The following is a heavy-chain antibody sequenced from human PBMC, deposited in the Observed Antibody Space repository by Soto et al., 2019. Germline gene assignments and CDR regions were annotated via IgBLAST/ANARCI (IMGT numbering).Heavy chain of an antibody. CDR3: ARDSLLGGYYGMDV. CDR2: INPNSGGT. J-gene: IGHJ6*02. D-gene: IGHD3-16*01. V-gene: IGHV1-2*04. CDR1: GYTFTGYY. Sequence: ASVKVSCKASGYTFTGYYMHWVRQAPGQGLGWMGWINPNSGGTNYAQKFQGWVTMTRDTSISTAYMELSRLRSDDTAVYYCARDSLLGGYYGMDVWGQGTTVTVSS.